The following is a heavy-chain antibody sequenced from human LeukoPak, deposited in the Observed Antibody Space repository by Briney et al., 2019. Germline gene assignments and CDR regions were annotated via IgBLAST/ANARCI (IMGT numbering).Heavy chain of an antibody. J-gene: IGHJ4*02. CDR2: IYYSGST. Sequence: SETLSLTCTVSGGFISSSSYYWGWIRQPPGKGLEWIGSIYYSGSTYYNPSLKGRVTISVDTSKNQFSLKLSSVTAADTAVYYCARELEWYYYDSSGYTLGGYYFDYWGQGTLVTVSS. V-gene: IGHV4-39*07. CDR3: ARELEWYYYDSSGYTLGGYYFDY. CDR1: GGFISSSSYY. D-gene: IGHD3-22*01.